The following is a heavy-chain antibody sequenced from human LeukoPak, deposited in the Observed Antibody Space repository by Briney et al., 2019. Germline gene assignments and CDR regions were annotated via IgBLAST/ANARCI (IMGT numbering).Heavy chain of an antibody. D-gene: IGHD4-17*01. J-gene: IGHJ5*02. CDR3: AKAGSTVTTLNWFDP. CDR1: GFTFSSNA. Sequence: GGSLSLSCAASGFTFSSNAMSWVRQAPGKGLAWVSGISVGGGSTFYADSVKGRFTISRDNSKNTLYLQMNSLRGEDTAVYYCAKAGSTVTTLNWFDPWGQATLVTVSS. CDR2: ISVGGGST. V-gene: IGHV3-23*01.